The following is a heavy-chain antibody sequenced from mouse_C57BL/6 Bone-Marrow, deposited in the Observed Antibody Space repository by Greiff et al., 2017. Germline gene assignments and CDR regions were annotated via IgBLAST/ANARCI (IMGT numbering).Heavy chain of an antibody. CDR2: IDPVNGDT. J-gene: IGHJ4*01. Sequence: EVQLQQSGAELVRPGASVKLSCTASGFNIKDDYMHWVNQRPEQGLVWIGWIDPVNGDTAYASKFPGNATITADTSSNTSYLQLSSLTSEDTAVYYCTTYSAMDYWGQGTSVTVSS. CDR3: TTYSAMDY. CDR1: GFNIKDDY. V-gene: IGHV14-4*01.